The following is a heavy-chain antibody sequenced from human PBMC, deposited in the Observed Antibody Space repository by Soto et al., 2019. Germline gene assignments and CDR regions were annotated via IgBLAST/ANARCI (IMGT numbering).Heavy chain of an antibody. V-gene: IGHV3-15*07. CDR3: TKGSVEGV. CDR2: IKTKAEGGAT. Sequence: EVQLVESGRSLVKPGGSLRLSCAASDFTITNAWMNWVRQAPGKGLEWVGRIKTKAEGGATDYAAPPKGRFTISRDDSKNTLFLQLNSQKTEDTAVYYCTKGSVEGVWGQGATVTVSS. D-gene: IGHD2-15*01. J-gene: IGHJ6*02. CDR1: DFTITNAW.